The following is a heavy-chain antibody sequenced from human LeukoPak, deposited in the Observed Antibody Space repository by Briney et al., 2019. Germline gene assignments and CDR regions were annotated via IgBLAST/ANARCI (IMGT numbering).Heavy chain of an antibody. CDR1: GYSFTTYW. V-gene: IGHV5-51*01. J-gene: IGHJ4*02. CDR3: ARQSRDGSKNRGYYFDY. CDR2: IYPADSDT. D-gene: IGHD3-10*01. Sequence: PGESLKISCKGSGYSFTTYWIGWVRQTPGKGLESMGLIYPADSDTTYSPSFQGQVTISADRSISTVYLQWSSLKASDTAMYYCARQSRDGSKNRGYYFDYWGQGTLVTVSS.